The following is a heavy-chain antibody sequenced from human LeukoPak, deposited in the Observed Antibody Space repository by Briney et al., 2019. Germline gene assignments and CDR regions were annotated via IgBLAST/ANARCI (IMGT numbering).Heavy chain of an antibody. Sequence: SETLSLTCTVSGGSISSYDWSWIRQPPGKGLEWIGYIYYSGRTNYNPSLKSRVTISVDTSKNQFSLKLSSVTAADTAVYYCARGIVVVVAATPAFDYWGQGTLVTVSS. CDR1: GGSISSYD. V-gene: IGHV4-59*12. J-gene: IGHJ4*02. CDR2: IYYSGRT. D-gene: IGHD2-15*01. CDR3: ARGIVVVVAATPAFDY.